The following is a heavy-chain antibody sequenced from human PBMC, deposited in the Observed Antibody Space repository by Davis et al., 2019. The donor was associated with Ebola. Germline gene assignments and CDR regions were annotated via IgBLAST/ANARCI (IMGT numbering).Heavy chain of an antibody. CDR3: ARIRFGEKYFDL. D-gene: IGHD3-10*01. Sequence: GESLKISCAASGFTFSSYGMHWVRQAPGKGLEWVAFIRYDGSNKYYADSVKGRFTISRDNSKNTLYLQMNSLRAEDTAVYYCARIRFGEKYFDLWGRGTLVTVSS. CDR1: GFTFSSYG. J-gene: IGHJ2*01. V-gene: IGHV3-30*02. CDR2: IRYDGSNK.